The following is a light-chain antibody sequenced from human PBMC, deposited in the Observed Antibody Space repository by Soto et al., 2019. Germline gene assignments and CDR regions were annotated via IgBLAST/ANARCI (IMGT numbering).Light chain of an antibody. Sequence: DIQMTQSPSSVSAPVADRLTSTCRASQGISSWLAWYQQKPGKAPKLLIYSASTLQSGVPSRFSGSGSETEFSLTIRALQPEDFATYYCQQLSRYPLTFGGGTKVDIK. V-gene: IGKV1-12*01. CDR3: QQLSRYPLT. CDR2: SAS. J-gene: IGKJ4*01. CDR1: QGISSW.